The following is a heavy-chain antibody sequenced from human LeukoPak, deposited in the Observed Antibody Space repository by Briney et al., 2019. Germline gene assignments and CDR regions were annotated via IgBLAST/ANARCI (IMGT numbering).Heavy chain of an antibody. CDR3: ARDLPKLGYCSSTSQRRECSPDY. J-gene: IGHJ4*02. CDR1: GGTFSSYA. V-gene: IGHV1-69*05. Sequence: GASVKVSCKASGGTFSSYAISWARQAPGQGLEWMGGIIPIFGTANYAQKFQGRVTITTDVSTSTAYMELRSLRSDDTAVYYCARDLPKLGYCSSTSQRRECSPDYWGQGTLVTVSS. D-gene: IGHD2-2*01. CDR2: IIPIFGTA.